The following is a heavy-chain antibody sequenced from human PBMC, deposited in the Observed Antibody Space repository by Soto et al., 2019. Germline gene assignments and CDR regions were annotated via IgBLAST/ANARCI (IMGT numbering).Heavy chain of an antibody. CDR1: GFTFSSYE. CDR2: ISSGSSSM. Sequence: EVQLVESGGGLVQPGGSLGLSCEVSGFTFSSYEMNWVRQAPGKGLEWVSYISSGSSSMYYAGSVKGRFTISRDNAKNSLYLQMTSLRAEDTAVYYCARDLGVGEAGFEYWGQGTLVTVSS. V-gene: IGHV3-48*03. D-gene: IGHD6-13*01. J-gene: IGHJ4*02. CDR3: ARDLGVGEAGFEY.